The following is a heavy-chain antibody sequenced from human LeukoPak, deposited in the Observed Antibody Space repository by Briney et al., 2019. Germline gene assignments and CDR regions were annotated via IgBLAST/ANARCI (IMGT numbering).Heavy chain of an antibody. CDR1: GYTFTSYG. V-gene: IGHV1-18*01. D-gene: IGHD3-3*01. CDR3: ARVFVFGVVIIDRGDAFDI. CDR2: ISAYNGNT. J-gene: IGHJ3*02. Sequence: ASVKVSCKASGYTFTSYGISWVRQAPGQGLEWMGWISAYNGNTNYAQKLQGRVTMTTDTPTSTAYMELRSLRSDDTAVYYCARVFVFGVVIIDRGDAFDIWGQGTVVTVSS.